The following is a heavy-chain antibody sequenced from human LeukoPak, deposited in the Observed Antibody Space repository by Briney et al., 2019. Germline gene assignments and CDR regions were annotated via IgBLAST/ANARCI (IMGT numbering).Heavy chain of an antibody. CDR3: ARDLLEGMNYYGSGSHGY. CDR1: GYPFSAYY. Sequence: ASVKVSCKASGYPFSAYYVHWVRQARGQGLEWMGWISAYSGNTNYAQKLQGRVTMTTDTSTSTAYMELRSLRSDDTAVYYCARDLLEGMNYYGSGSHGYWGQGTLVTVSS. D-gene: IGHD3-10*01. J-gene: IGHJ4*02. V-gene: IGHV1-18*04. CDR2: ISAYSGNT.